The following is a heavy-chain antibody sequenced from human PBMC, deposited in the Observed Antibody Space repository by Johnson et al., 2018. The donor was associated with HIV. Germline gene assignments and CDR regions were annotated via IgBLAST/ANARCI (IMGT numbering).Heavy chain of an antibody. J-gene: IGHJ3*02. CDR2: IRYDGSKE. CDR3: AKDAPQEKAFDI. CDR1: GFIFSTYG. D-gene: IGHD5-24*01. V-gene: IGHV3-30*02. Sequence: QVQLVESGGGVVQPGGSLRLSCVASGFIFSTYGMHWVRQAPGKGLEWLAFIRYDGSKEYYVDSVKGRFTISRDNSKNTLYLQMNSLRAEDTAVYYCAKDAPQEKAFDIWGQGTMVIVSS.